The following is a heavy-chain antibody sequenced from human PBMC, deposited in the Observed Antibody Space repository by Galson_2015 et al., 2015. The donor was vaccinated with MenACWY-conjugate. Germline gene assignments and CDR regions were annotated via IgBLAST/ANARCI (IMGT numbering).Heavy chain of an antibody. CDR2: IYYSGST. CDR3: AVSPYSSRAKGVWYFDL. Sequence: SETLSLTCTVSGGSISSSSYYWGWIRQPPGKGLEWIGSIYYSGSTYYNPSLKSRVTISVDTSKNQFSLKLSSVTAADTAVYYCAVSPYSSRAKGVWYFDLWGRGTLVTVSS. CDR1: GGSISSSSYY. V-gene: IGHV4-39*07. J-gene: IGHJ2*01. D-gene: IGHD6-13*01.